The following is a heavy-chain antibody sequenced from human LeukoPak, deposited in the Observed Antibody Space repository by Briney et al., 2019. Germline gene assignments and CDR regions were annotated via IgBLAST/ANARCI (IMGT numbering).Heavy chain of an antibody. Sequence: GGSLRLSCAASGFTFSSYSMNWVRQAPGKGLEWVSSISSIIGYIYYADSVKGRFTISRDNAKNSLYLQMNSLRAEDTAVYYCARDPSGGDFWSGYYTRNEYYFDYWGQGTLVTVSS. D-gene: IGHD3-3*01. V-gene: IGHV3-21*01. CDR1: GFTFSSYS. J-gene: IGHJ4*02. CDR3: ARDPSGGDFWSGYYTRNEYYFDY. CDR2: ISSIIGYI.